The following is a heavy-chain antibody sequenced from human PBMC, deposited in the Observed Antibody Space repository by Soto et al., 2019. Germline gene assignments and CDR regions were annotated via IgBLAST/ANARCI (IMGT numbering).Heavy chain of an antibody. CDR1: GDSISSRSYY. Sequence: ALETPSLTCPVTGDSISSRSYYLGWIRQPPGKGLEWIGSIYYSGSAYNNPSLRSRVSMSIDTSKDQFSLKLKSATAADTALYFCVRQRTSVVTQAYFDVWGPGSLVTV. D-gene: IGHD2-21*02. J-gene: IGHJ4*02. CDR2: IYYSGSA. V-gene: IGHV4-39*01. CDR3: VRQRTSVVTQAYFDV.